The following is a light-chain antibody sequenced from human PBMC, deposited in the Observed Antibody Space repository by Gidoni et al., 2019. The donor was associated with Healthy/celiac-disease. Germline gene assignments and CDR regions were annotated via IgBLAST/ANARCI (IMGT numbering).Light chain of an antibody. CDR1: SSDVGSYHL. V-gene: IGLV2-23*01. J-gene: IGLJ2*01. CDR3: CSYAGSSTYVV. CDR2: EGS. Sequence: SALTQPASVAGSPGQSITISCTGTSSDVGSYHLVSWYQQHPGKAPKLMIYEGSKSPSGVSNRFSGSKSGNTASLTISGLQAEDEVDYYCCSYAGSSTYVVFGGGTKLTVL.